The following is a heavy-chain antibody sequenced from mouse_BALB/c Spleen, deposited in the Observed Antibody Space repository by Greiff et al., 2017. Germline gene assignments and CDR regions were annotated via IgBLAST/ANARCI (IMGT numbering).Heavy chain of an antibody. CDR1: GYSITSDYA. J-gene: IGHJ2*01. D-gene: IGHD1-2*01. V-gene: IGHV3-2*02. CDR2: ISYSGST. Sequence: EVKLMESGPGLVKPSQSLSLTCTVTGYSITSDYAWNWIRQFPGNKLEWMGYISYSGSTSYNPSLKSRISITRDTSKNQFFLQLNSVTTEDTATYYCARRDYGYDYFDYWGQGTTLTVSS. CDR3: ARRDYGYDYFDY.